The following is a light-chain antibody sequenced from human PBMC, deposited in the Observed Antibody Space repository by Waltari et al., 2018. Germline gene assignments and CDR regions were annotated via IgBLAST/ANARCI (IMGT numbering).Light chain of an antibody. V-gene: IGKV1-12*01. J-gene: IGKJ4*01. CDR1: QDILRC. CDR2: ETS. Sequence: DIQMTQSPTSVSASVGDRVTIPWRASQDILRCLAWYQHKPGKAPKLLISETSGLESGVPARCSGRGSGTDFTLTISSLQPEDFATYYCQQADRLPLTFGGGTKVEIK. CDR3: QQADRLPLT.